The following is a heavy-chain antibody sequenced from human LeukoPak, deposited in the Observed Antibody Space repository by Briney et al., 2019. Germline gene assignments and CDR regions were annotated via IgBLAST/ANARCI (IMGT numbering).Heavy chain of an antibody. J-gene: IGHJ4*02. CDR1: GGSISSGGYY. CDR3: ASLAYYYDSSGVDY. Sequence: PSQTLSLTCTVSGGSISSGGYYWGWIRQHPGKGLEWIGYIYYSGSTYYNPSLKSRVTISVDTSKNQFSLKLSSVTAADTAVYYCASLAYYYDSSGVDYWGQGTLVTVSS. D-gene: IGHD3-22*01. V-gene: IGHV4-31*03. CDR2: IYYSGST.